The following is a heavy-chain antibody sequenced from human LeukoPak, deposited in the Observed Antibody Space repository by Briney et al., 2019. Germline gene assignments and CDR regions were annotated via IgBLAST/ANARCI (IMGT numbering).Heavy chain of an antibody. J-gene: IGHJ5*02. CDR3: ARGSAGWFDP. CDR1: GGSISSSSYY. V-gene: IGHV4-39*07. CDR2: VHLSGAS. Sequence: SETLSLTCSVSGGSISSSSYYWGWIRQPPGKGLEWIGEVHLSGASNYNPSLKSRVTISVDTSKNQFSLKLSSVTAADTAVYYCARGSAGWFDPWGQGTLVTVSS.